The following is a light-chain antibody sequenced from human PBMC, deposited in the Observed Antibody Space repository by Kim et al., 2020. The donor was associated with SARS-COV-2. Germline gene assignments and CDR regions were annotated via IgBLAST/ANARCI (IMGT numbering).Light chain of an antibody. Sequence: SAPPAEGASPACRARQGVGSNGAGTQQKPGQAPRLLIFDAPTRATGIPARFSDGGYGKEFTLTIRSLRSEDFAVNYCQKYNDWPRTFGQGTKVDIK. V-gene: IGKV3-15*01. J-gene: IGKJ1*01. CDR1: QGVGSN. CDR3: QKYNDWPRT. CDR2: DAP.